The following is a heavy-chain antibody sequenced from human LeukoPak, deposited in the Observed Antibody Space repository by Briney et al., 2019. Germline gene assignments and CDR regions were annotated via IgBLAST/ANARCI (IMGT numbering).Heavy chain of an antibody. CDR1: AGSFTGYY. Sequence: PSETLSLTCAVKAGSFTGYYWGSIRQPPGKGLGWIGEIDPAVTISYNPTLRSRVTISVDTFKNQCSLNLRSVTAADRAIHHCARVGYGPGSHNRYWGQGTLGTVSS. J-gene: IGHJ4*02. CDR3: ARVGYGPGSHNRY. V-gene: IGHV4-34*01. CDR2: IDPAVTI. D-gene: IGHD3-10*01.